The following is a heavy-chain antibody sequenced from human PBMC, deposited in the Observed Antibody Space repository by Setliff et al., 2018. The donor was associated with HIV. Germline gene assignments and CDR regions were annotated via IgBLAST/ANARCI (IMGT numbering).Heavy chain of an antibody. CDR3: AKDRLLDGSSWYYLDY. CDR2: IRYDGSDK. V-gene: IGHV3-30*02. CDR1: GFTFSNYG. Sequence: GGSRRLSCAASGFTFSNYGMHWVRQAPGKGLEWVAFIRYDGSDKYYVDSVKGRFTVSRDNSKNTLYLQMNSLRPEDTALYYCAKDRLLDGSSWYYLDYWGQGTLVTVSS. D-gene: IGHD6-13*01. J-gene: IGHJ4*02.